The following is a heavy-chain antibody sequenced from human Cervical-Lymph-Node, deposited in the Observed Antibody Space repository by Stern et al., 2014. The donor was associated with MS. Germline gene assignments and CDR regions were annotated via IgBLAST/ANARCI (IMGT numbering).Heavy chain of an antibody. CDR1: GFTFNSYA. D-gene: IGHD1-26*01. CDR3: AKVVGASGNFFDY. V-gene: IGHV3-23*04. Sequence: EVQLVESGGVLVQPGGSLRLSCSASGFTFNSYAMSWVRQAPGKGLEWVSAISGSGGRSYFADSVKGRFTISRDNSKNTLYLLMNSLRVEDTAVYYCAKVVGASGNFFDYWGQGTLVTVSS. CDR2: ISGSGGRS. J-gene: IGHJ4*02.